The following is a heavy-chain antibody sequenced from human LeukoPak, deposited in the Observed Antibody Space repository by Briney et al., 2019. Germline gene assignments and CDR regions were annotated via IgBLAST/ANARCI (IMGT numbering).Heavy chain of an antibody. Sequence: GGSLRLSCAASGFTFSTYSMNWVRQAPGKGLEWVSYIGGTSSIIYYEDSVKGRFTISRDNAKNSLYLQMNSLRDEDTAVYYCARGTWVSDRTFDTWGQGTVVTVSS. CDR3: ARGTWVSDRTFDT. CDR2: IGGTSSII. V-gene: IGHV3-48*02. CDR1: GFTFSTYS. D-gene: IGHD1-14*01. J-gene: IGHJ3*02.